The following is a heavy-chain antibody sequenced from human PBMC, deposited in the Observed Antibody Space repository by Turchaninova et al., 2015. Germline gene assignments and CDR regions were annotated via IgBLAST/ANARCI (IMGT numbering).Heavy chain of an antibody. CDR2: ITPRGST. CDR3: ARVGLGYCGGGSCYKRFLGAFDI. V-gene: IGHV4-34*01. D-gene: IGHD2-15*01. CDR1: GGSFRCYS. Sequence: QVQLQQWGAGLLKPSATLSLTCALYGGSFRCYSWSWIRQPPGKGLEGIGEITPRGSTNYNPALKSRVTISVDTSKNQFSLKLSSVTAADTAVYYCARVGLGYCGGGSCYKRFLGAFDIWGQGTMVTVSS. J-gene: IGHJ3*02.